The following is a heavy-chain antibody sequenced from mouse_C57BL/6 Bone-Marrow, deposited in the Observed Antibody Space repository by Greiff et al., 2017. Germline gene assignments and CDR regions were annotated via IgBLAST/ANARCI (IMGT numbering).Heavy chain of an antibody. CDR3: ARRGGYDIYFDC. Sequence: VQLQQSGAELVKPGASVKISCKASGYAFSSYWMNWVKQRPGKCLEWIGQIYPGDGDTNYNGKFKGKATLTADTSSSTAYMQLSSLTSEDSAVYFYARRGGYDIYFDCRGKGATLTVS. CDR1: GYAFSSYW. CDR2: IYPGDGDT. V-gene: IGHV1-80*01. D-gene: IGHD2-2*01. J-gene: IGHJ2*01.